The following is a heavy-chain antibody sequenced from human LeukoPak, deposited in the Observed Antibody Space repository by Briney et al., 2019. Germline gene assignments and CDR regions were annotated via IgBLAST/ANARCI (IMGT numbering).Heavy chain of an antibody. D-gene: IGHD4-11*01. CDR3: ARGPDYRYYFDY. V-gene: IGHV1-69*06. CDR2: IIPIFGTA. J-gene: IGHJ4*02. CDR1: GGTFSSYA. Sequence: EASVKVSCKASGGTFSSYAISWVRQAPGQGLEWMGGIIPIFGTANYAQKFQGRVTITADKSTSTAYMELSSLRSEDTAVYYCARGPDYRYYFDYWGQGTLVTVSS.